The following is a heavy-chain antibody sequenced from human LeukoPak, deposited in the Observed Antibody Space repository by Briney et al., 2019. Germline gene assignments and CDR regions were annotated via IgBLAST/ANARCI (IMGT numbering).Heavy chain of an antibody. CDR1: GFTFSSSW. J-gene: IGHJ4*02. Sequence: PGGSLRLSCAASGFTFSSSWMHWVRQAPGKGLVWVSRIITDGSSTSDADSVKGRFTISRDNAKNTVYLQMDSLRAEDTAIYYCARYNSGWNDYWGQGTLVTVSS. D-gene: IGHD6-19*01. CDR2: IITDGSST. CDR3: ARYNSGWNDY. V-gene: IGHV3-74*01.